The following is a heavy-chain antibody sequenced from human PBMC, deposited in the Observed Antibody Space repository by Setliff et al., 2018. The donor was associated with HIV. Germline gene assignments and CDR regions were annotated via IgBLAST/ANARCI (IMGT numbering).Heavy chain of an antibody. D-gene: IGHD6-19*01. Sequence: SETLSLTCAVSAYSISSGYYWGWIRQPPGKGLEWIGSIYHSGSIYYNPSLKSRVTISVDTSKNQFSLKLKSVTAADTAVYYCARHVILLEWLSYFYMDVWGKGATVTVSS. J-gene: IGHJ6*03. CDR3: ARHVILLEWLSYFYMDV. CDR2: IYHSGSI. V-gene: IGHV4-38-2*01. CDR1: AYSISSGYY.